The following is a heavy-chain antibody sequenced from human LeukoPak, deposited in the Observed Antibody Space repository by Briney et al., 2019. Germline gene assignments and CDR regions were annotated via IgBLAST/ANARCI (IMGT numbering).Heavy chain of an antibody. D-gene: IGHD3-9*01. V-gene: IGHV1-3*01. CDR3: ARVNYDILTGYSGAVYYFDY. CDR1: GYTFTSYA. Sequence: ASMKVSCKASGYTFTSYAMHWVRQAPGQRLEWMGWINAGNGNTKYSQKFQGRVTITRDTSASTAYMELSSLRSEDTAVYYCARVNYDILTGYSGAVYYFDYWGQGTLVTVSS. CDR2: INAGNGNT. J-gene: IGHJ4*02.